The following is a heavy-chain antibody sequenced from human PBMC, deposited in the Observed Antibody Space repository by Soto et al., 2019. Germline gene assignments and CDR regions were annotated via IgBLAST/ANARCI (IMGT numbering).Heavy chain of an antibody. Sequence: VKLSCKASGYTFTSYGISWLRQAPGQGLEWMGWISAYNGNTNYAQKLQGRVTITTDESTSTAYMGLSSLRSEDTAVYYCARSQGSSTSLEINYYYYYGMDVWGQGTTVTVSS. CDR3: ARSQGSSTSLEINYYYYYGMDV. V-gene: IGHV1-18*01. CDR2: ISAYNGNT. CDR1: GYTFTSYG. J-gene: IGHJ6*02. D-gene: IGHD2-2*01.